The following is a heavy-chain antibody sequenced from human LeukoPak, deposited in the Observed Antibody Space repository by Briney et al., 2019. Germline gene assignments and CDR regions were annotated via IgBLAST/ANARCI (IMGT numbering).Heavy chain of an antibody. V-gene: IGHV3-30-3*01. Sequence: GGSLRLSCAASGFTFSSYAMHWVRQAPGKGLEWVPVISYDGGNKYYADSVKGRFTISRDNSKNTLYLQMNSLRAEDTAVYYCARDSSGYIDYWGQGTLVTVSS. CDR2: ISYDGGNK. CDR1: GFTFSSYA. J-gene: IGHJ4*02. D-gene: IGHD3-22*01. CDR3: ARDSSGYIDY.